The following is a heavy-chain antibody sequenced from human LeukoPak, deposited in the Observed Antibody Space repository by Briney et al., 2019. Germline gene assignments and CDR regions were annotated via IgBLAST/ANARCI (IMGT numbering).Heavy chain of an antibody. J-gene: IGHJ4*02. CDR3: ARALPYGDYEAGY. D-gene: IGHD4-17*01. Sequence: GASVKVSCKASGYTFTGYYMHWVRQAPGQGLEWMGWINPNSGGTNYAQKFQGRVTMTRDTSISTAYMELSKLRSDDTAVYYCARALPYGDYEAGYWGQGTLVTVSS. CDR2: INPNSGGT. CDR1: GYTFTGYY. V-gene: IGHV1-2*02.